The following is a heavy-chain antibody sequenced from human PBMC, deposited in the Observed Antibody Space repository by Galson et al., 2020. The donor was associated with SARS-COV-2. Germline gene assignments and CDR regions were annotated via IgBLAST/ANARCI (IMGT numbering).Heavy chain of an antibody. J-gene: IGHJ3*02. V-gene: IGHV3-33*01. CDR1: GFTFSSYG. D-gene: IGHD1-26*01. CDR2: IWYDGSNK. Sequence: GGSLRLSCAASGFTFSSYGMHWVRQAQGKGLEWVAVIWYDGSNKYYADSVKGRFTISRDNSKNTLYLQMNSLRAEDTAVYYCARGQVGATSVDAFDIWGQGTMVTVSS. CDR3: ARGQVGATSVDAFDI.